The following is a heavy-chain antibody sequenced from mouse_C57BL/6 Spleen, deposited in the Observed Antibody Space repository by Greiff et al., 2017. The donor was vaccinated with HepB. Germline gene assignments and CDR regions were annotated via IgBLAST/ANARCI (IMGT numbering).Heavy chain of an antibody. CDR2: ISSGSSTI. V-gene: IGHV5-17*01. D-gene: IGHD1-1*01. CDR1: GFTFSDYG. Sequence: EVKLVESGGGLVKPGGSLKLSCAASGFTFSDYGMHWVRQAPEKGLEWVAYISSGSSTIYDADTVKGRFTISRDNAKNTLFLQMTSLRSEETAMYYCARSYYYGSSYGYFDVWGTGTTVTVSS. CDR3: ARSYYYGSSYGYFDV. J-gene: IGHJ1*03.